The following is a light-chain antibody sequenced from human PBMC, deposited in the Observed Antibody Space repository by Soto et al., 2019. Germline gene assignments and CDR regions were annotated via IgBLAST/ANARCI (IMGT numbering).Light chain of an antibody. CDR1: QSVYSSY. CDR2: DAS. V-gene: IGKV3-20*01. J-gene: IGKJ2*02. CDR3: QQYGNLWT. Sequence: EIVLTQSPGTLSLSPGERATLSCRASQSVYSSYLAWYQQKPGQAPRLLIYDASSRATGIPDRFSGSWSGTDFTLTISRLEPEDFAVYYCQQYGNLWTFGQGTKLEI.